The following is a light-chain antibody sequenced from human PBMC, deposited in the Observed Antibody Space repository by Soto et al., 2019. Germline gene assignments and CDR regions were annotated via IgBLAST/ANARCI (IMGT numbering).Light chain of an antibody. CDR1: QSVSSSY. Sequence: EIVLTQSPGTLSLSPGERATFSCRASQSVSSSYIAWYQQKLGQAPRRLIYGASIRETGIPDRFSGSGAGTDCTRTISRLEPEDFELYDCQQYHTSTLTFGQGTKV. CDR3: QQYHTSTLT. J-gene: IGKJ1*01. CDR2: GAS. V-gene: IGKV3-20*01.